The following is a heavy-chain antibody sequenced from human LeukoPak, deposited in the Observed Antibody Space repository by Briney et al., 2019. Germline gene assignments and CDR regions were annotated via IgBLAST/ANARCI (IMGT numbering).Heavy chain of an antibody. V-gene: IGHV1-2*02. CDR3: ARDGGRGWEFDY. CDR1: GYSFTAYY. J-gene: IGHJ4*02. D-gene: IGHD6-19*01. CDR2: INPNSGGT. Sequence: ASVKVSCKASGYSFTAYYIHWVRQAPGQGLEWMGWINPNSGGTHYAQKFQGRLTMTRDTPISTAYMDPSRLTSDDTAVYYCARDGGRGWEFDYWGQGTLATVSS.